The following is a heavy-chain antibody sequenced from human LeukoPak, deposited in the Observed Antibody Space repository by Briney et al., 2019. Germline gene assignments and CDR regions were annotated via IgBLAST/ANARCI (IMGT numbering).Heavy chain of an antibody. D-gene: IGHD2-8*01. J-gene: IGHJ5*02. V-gene: IGHV1-46*01. CDR1: GYTFTSYY. CDR3: AREVYAIVNWFDP. CDR2: INPSGGST. Sequence: ASVKVSCKASGYTFTSYYMHWLRQAPGQGLEWMGIINPSGGSTSYAQKFQGRVTMTRDTSTSTVYMELRSLRSEDTAVYYCAREVYAIVNWFDPWGQGTLVTVSS.